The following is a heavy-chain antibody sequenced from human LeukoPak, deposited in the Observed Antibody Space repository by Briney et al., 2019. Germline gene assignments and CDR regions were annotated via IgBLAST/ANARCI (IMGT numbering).Heavy chain of an antibody. D-gene: IGHD3-10*01. V-gene: IGHV4-34*01. J-gene: IGHJ5*02. Sequence: SETLSLTCAVSGGSFSGYYWSWIRQPPGKGLEWIGEINHSGSTNYNPSLKSRVTISVDTSKNQFSLKLSSVTAADTAVYYCAKGGFRLLWFLELEFDPWGQGTLVTVSS. CDR2: INHSGST. CDR3: AKGGFRLLWFLELEFDP. CDR1: GGSFSGYY.